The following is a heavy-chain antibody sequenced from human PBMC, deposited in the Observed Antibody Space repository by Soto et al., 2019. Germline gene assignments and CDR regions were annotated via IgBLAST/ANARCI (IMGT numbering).Heavy chain of an antibody. CDR2: INHSGST. CDR1: GGSFSGYY. D-gene: IGHD5-18*01. V-gene: IGHV4-34*01. CDR3: ASNSYGYIFYDY. Sequence: SETLSLTCAVYGGSFSGYYWSWIRQPPGKGLEWIGEINHSGSTNYNPSLKSRVTISVDTSKNQFSLNLYSVTAADTAVYYCASNSYGYIFYDYWGQGTLVTVSS. J-gene: IGHJ4*02.